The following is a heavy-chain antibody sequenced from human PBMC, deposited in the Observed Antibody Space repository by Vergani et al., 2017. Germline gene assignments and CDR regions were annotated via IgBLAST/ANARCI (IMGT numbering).Heavy chain of an antibody. CDR3: ARGVTMVRGVKKYFDY. D-gene: IGHD3-10*01. Sequence: VQLVESGGGVVQPGRSLRLYCAASGFTFSSYSMNWVRRAPGKGLEWVSSISSSSSYLYYADSVKGRFTISRDNAKNALYLQMNSLRAEDTAVYYCARGVTMVRGVKKYFDYWGQGTLVTVSS. CDR2: ISSSSSYL. V-gene: IGHV3-21*01. J-gene: IGHJ4*02. CDR1: GFTFSSYS.